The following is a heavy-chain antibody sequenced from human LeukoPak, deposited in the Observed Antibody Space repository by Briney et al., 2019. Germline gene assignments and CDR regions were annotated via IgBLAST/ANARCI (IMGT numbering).Heavy chain of an antibody. CDR2: IYHSGST. D-gene: IGHD2-2*01. Sequence: SETLSLTCTVSGGSISSYCWSWIRQPPGKGLEWIGYIYHSGSTNYNPSLKSRVTISVDTSKNQFSLKLSSVTAADTAVYHCAGGSSTPGDWFDPWGQGTLVTVSS. CDR3: AGGSSTPGDWFDP. V-gene: IGHV4-59*01. J-gene: IGHJ5*02. CDR1: GGSISSYC.